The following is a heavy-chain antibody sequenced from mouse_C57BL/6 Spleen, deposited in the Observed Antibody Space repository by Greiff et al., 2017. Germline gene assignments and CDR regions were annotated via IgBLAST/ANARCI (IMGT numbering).Heavy chain of an antibody. J-gene: IGHJ3*01. D-gene: IGHD2-4*01. CDR1: GYTFTSYW. V-gene: IGHV1-53*01. Sequence: QVHVKQSGTELVKPGASVKLSCKASGYTFTSYWMHWVKQRPGQGLEWIGNINPSNGGTNYNEKFKSKATLTVDKSSSTAYMQLSSLTSEDSAVYYCARDGLRREFAYWGQGTLVTVSA. CDR3: ARDGLRREFAY. CDR2: INPSNGGT.